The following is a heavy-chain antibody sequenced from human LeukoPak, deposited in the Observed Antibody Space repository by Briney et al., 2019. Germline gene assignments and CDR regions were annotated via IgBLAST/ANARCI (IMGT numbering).Heavy chain of an antibody. CDR3: ARVSSHSSGWYDYYYYMDV. J-gene: IGHJ6*03. D-gene: IGHD6-19*01. CDR2: IYTSGST. CDR1: GGSISSYY. Sequence: SETLSLTCTVSGGSISSYYWSWIRQPAGKGLEWIGRIYTSGSTNYNPSLKSRVTMSVDTSKNQFSLKLSSVTAADTAVYYCARVSSHSSGWYDYYYYMDVWGKGTTVTVSS. V-gene: IGHV4-4*07.